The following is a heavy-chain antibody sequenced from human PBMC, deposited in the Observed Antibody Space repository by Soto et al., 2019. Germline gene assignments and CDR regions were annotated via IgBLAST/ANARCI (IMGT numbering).Heavy chain of an antibody. CDR2: IYTSGST. CDR1: GGSISSYY. D-gene: IGHD1-26*01. V-gene: IGHV4-4*07. Sequence: SETRSLTCSVAGGSISSYYWIWIRQPAGKGLEWIGRIYTSGSTNYNPSLKSRCTMSVDTSKNQFSLKLSSVTAADTAVYYWARDPSGSYYGWFDPWGQGTLVTVSS. J-gene: IGHJ5*02. CDR3: ARDPSGSYYGWFDP.